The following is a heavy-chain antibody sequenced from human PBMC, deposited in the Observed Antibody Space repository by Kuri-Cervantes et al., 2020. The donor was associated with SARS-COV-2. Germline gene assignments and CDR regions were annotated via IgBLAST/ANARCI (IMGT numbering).Heavy chain of an antibody. CDR1: GYSISSGYY. CDR3: ARDLYYYDSSGYEYYYYYYMDV. J-gene: IGHJ6*03. CDR2: IYHSGST. D-gene: IGHD3-22*01. V-gene: IGHV4-38-2*02. Sequence: GSLRLSCAVSGYSISSGYYWGWIRQPPGKGLEWIGSIYHSGSTYYNPSLKSRVTISVDTSKNQFSLKLSSVTAADTAVYYCARDLYYYDSSGYEYYYYYYMDVWGKGTTVTVS.